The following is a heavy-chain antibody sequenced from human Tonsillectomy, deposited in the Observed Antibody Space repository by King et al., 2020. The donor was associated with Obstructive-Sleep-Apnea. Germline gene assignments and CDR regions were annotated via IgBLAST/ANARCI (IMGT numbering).Heavy chain of an antibody. V-gene: IGHV3-49*03. CDR1: GFTFGDYA. CDR2: IRSKSYGGTT. Sequence: VQLVESGGGLVQPGRSLRLSCTASGFTFGDYAMSWFRQAPGKGLEWVGFIRSKSYGGTTEYAASVKGRFTISRDDSKSITYLQMNSLKTEDTAVYYCHRDLSPDILTDYYPFDYWGQGTLVTVSS. CDR3: HRDLSPDILTDYYPFDY. J-gene: IGHJ4*02. D-gene: IGHD3-9*01.